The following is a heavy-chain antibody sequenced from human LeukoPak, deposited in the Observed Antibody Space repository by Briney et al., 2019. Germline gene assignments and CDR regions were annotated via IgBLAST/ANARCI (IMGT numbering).Heavy chain of an antibody. J-gene: IGHJ4*02. CDR1: GFTFSSYS. V-gene: IGHV3-21*01. CDR3: ARSSYSSPPGF. CDR2: ISSSSSYI. D-gene: IGHD6-13*01. Sequence: GGSLRLSCAASGFTFSSYSMNWVRQAPGKGLEWASSISSSSSYIYYADSVKGRFTISRDNARNSLYLQMNSLRAEDTAVYYCARSSYSSPPGFWGQGTLVTVSS.